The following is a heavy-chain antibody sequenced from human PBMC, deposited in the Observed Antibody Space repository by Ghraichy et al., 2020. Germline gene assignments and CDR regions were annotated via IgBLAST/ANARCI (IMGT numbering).Heavy chain of an antibody. V-gene: IGHV4-38-2*01. CDR1: GFSIGSTYY. J-gene: IGHJ4*02. D-gene: IGHD2-8*02. CDR2: IYHSGTT. CDR3: ARADCTGGYCYYFDY. Sequence: GSLRLSCAVSGFSIGSTYYWGWIRQPPGKGLEWIGSIYHSGTTFYNPSLKSPVTISVDTSKNQFSLKLSSVTAADTAVYYCARADCTGGYCYYFDYWGQGTLVTVSS.